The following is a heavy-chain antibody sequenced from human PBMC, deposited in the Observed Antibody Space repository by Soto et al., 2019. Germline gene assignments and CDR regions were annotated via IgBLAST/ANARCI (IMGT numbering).Heavy chain of an antibody. D-gene: IGHD3-10*01. CDR3: ARLMVRGVAYYGMDV. V-gene: IGHV4-39*07. CDR1: GGSISSSSYY. J-gene: IGHJ6*02. CDR2: IYYSGST. Sequence: PSETLSLTCTVSGGSISSSSYYWGWIRQPPGKGLEWIGSIYYSGSTYYNPSLKSRVTISVDTSKNQFSLKLSSVTAADTAVYYCARLMVRGVAYYGMDVWGQGTTVTVS.